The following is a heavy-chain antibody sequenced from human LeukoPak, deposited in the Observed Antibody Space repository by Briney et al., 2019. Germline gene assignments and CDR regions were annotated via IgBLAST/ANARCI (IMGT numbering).Heavy chain of an antibody. CDR1: GYTFTGYY. Sequence: ASVKVSCKASGYTFTGYYMHWVRQAPGQGLEWMGWINPNSGGTNYAQKFQGRVTMTRDTSISTAYMELSRLRSDDTAVYYCARAAYYYDRETYYYYMDVWGKGTTVTVSS. V-gene: IGHV1-2*02. CDR3: ARAAYYYDRETYYYYMDV. CDR2: INPNSGGT. J-gene: IGHJ6*03. D-gene: IGHD3-22*01.